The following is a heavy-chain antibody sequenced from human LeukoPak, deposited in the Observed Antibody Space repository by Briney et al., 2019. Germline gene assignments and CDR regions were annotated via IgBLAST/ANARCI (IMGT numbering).Heavy chain of an antibody. D-gene: IGHD3-3*01. J-gene: IGHJ3*02. CDR3: AKLRFLLGGTASSDAFDI. V-gene: IGHV3-23*01. CDR1: GFTFSSYS. CDR2: ISGSGGST. Sequence: GGSLRLSCAASGFTFSSYSMNWVRRAPGKGLEWVSAISGSGGSTYYADSVKGRFTISRDNSKNTLYLQMNSLRAEDTAVYYCAKLRFLLGGTASSDAFDIWGQGTMVTVSS.